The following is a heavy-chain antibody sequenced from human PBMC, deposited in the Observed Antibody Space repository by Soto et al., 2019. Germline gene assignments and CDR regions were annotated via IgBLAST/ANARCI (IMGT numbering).Heavy chain of an antibody. CDR3: ARGGVYCSGGSCYAVAPLDAFDI. D-gene: IGHD2-15*01. J-gene: IGHJ3*02. Sequence: QVQLVQSGAEVKKPGSSVKVSCKASGGTFSSYAISWVRQAPGQGLEWMGGIIPIFGTANYAQKFQGRVTITADESTSTAYMELSSLRSEDTAVYYCARGGVYCSGGSCYAVAPLDAFDIWGQGTMVTVSS. V-gene: IGHV1-69*01. CDR1: GGTFSSYA. CDR2: IIPIFGTA.